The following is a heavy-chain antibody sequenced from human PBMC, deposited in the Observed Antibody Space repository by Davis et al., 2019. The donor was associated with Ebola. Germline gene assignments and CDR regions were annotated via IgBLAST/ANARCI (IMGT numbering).Heavy chain of an antibody. CDR2: IDPSDSYT. CDR1: GYSFTSYW. CDR3: ARQGWVQQSSSDAFDI. V-gene: IGHV5-10-1*01. D-gene: IGHD2-15*01. Sequence: GESLKISCKGSGYSFTSYWISWVRQMPGKGLEWMGRIDPSDSYTNYSPSFQGHVTISADKSISTAYLQWSSLKASDTAMYYCARQGWVQQSSSDAFDIWGQGTMVTVSS. J-gene: IGHJ3*02.